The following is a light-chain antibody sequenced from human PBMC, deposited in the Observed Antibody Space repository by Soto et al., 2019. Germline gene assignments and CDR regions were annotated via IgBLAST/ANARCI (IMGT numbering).Light chain of an antibody. J-gene: IGKJ5*01. Sequence: EIVLTQSPGTLSLSPGERATLSCRASQSVSSSYLAWYQQKPGQAPRLLIYGASTRAAGIPDRFSGSGSGTDFTLTITRLEPEDSAVYFCQQYTGPPTTFGQGTRL. CDR1: QSVSSSY. V-gene: IGKV3-20*01. CDR3: QQYTGPPTT. CDR2: GAS.